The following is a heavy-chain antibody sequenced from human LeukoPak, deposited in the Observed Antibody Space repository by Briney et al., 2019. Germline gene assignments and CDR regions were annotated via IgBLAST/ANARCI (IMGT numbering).Heavy chain of an antibody. CDR2: IKSKIDGETK. V-gene: IGHV3-15*01. CDR3: TTGGGGLYYDSLTGYVNFDY. Sequence: GGSLRLSCAASGFTFRNAWLTWVRQAPGKGLEWVGRIKSKIDGETKDYAEPLKGRFTISRDDSNNTLYLQISSLKTEDTALYYCTTGGGGLYYDSLTGYVNFDYWGQGTLVSVSS. J-gene: IGHJ4*02. D-gene: IGHD3-9*01. CDR1: GFTFRNAW.